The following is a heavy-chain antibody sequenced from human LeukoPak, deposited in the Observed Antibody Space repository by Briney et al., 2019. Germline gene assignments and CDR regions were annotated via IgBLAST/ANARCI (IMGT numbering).Heavy chain of an antibody. J-gene: IGHJ4*02. CDR3: ARRVPGYSSGWYYFDY. D-gene: IGHD6-19*01. V-gene: IGHV4-59*11. CDR1: GGSISSHY. Sequence: SETLSLTCTVSGGSISSHYWSWLRQPPGKGLEWIGYIYYSGSTNYNPSLKSRVTISVDTSKNQFSLKLSSVTAADTAVYYCARRVPGYSSGWYYFDYWGQGTLVTVSS. CDR2: IYYSGST.